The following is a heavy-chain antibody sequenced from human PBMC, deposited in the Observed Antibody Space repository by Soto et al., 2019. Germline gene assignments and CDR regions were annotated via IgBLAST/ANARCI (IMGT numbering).Heavy chain of an antibody. V-gene: IGHV1-69*13. J-gene: IGHJ1*01. CDR3: ARGWNDFPH. CDR1: GGTFSNYA. CDR2: IIPVFGTA. Sequence: SVKVSCKASGGTFSNYAISWVRQAPGQGLECMGGIIPVFGTANYAQKFQGRVTINADESTSTVYMELSSLRSEDTAVYYCARGWNDFPHWGQGTLVTVSS. D-gene: IGHD1-1*01.